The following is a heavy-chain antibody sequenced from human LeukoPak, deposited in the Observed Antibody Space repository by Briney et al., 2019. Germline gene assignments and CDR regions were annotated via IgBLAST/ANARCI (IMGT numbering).Heavy chain of an antibody. CDR2: ISSSSNYI. CDR1: GFTFSSYS. Sequence: GGSLRLSCAASGFTFSSYSMNGLRQAPGKGLEWVSSISSSSNYIYYADSVKGRFTISRDNTKNSLYLQMNSLRDEDTAVYYCARAAAQPDYWGQGTLVTVSS. CDR3: ARAAAQPDY. D-gene: IGHD6-13*01. J-gene: IGHJ4*02. V-gene: IGHV3-21*01.